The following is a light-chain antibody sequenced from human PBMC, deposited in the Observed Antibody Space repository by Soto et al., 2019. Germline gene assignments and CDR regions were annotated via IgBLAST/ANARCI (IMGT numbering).Light chain of an antibody. CDR1: QSLVHSDGNTY. J-gene: IGKJ1*01. CDR2: KVS. V-gene: IGKV2-24*01. Sequence: DIVMTQTPLSSPVTLGQPASISCRSSQSLVHSDGNTYLNWLQQRPGQPPRLLIYKVSNRFFGVPDRFSGSGAGTHFTLKINRVEAEDVGVYYCMQVTQPTWTFGQGTKVEIK. CDR3: MQVTQPTWT.